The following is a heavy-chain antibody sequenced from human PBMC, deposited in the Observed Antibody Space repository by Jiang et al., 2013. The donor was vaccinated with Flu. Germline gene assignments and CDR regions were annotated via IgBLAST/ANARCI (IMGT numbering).Heavy chain of an antibody. D-gene: IGHD3-22*01. Sequence: GPGLVKPSETLSLTCSVSGGSFTSASFYWGWIRQPPGKGLTWIGSVFSRGTTYYNPSLKSRVTVSVDTSQSQFSLKLHSVTAADTAVYYCARHKIPSTHYYDNNGYFYIDSWGQGTLVTVSS. CDR3: ARHKIPSTHYYDNNGYFYIDS. J-gene: IGHJ4*02. CDR2: VFSRGTT. V-gene: IGHV4-39*01. CDR1: GGSFTSASFY.